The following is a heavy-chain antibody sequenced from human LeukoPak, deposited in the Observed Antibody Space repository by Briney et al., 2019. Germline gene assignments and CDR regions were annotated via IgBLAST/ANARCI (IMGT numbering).Heavy chain of an antibody. CDR2: IYSGGST. D-gene: IGHD2-15*01. Sequence: GVSLRLSCAASGFTVSSNYMSWVRQAPGKGLEWVSVIYSGGSTYYADSVKGRFTISRHNSKNTLYLQMNSLRAEDTAVYYCAREYCSGGSCYGMGVWGQETTVTVSS. CDR1: GFTVSSNY. V-gene: IGHV3-53*04. J-gene: IGHJ6*02. CDR3: AREYCSGGSCYGMGV.